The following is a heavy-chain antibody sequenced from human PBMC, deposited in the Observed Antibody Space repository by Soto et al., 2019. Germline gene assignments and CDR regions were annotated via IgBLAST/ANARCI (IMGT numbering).Heavy chain of an antibody. Sequence: GGSLRLSCAASGFTFSSYGMHWVRQAPGKGLEWVAVIWYDGSNKYYADSRKGRFTLSRDNSKNRLYLQMNSLRAEDTAVYYCARDVRAAAGTRNYYYYYGMDVWGQGTTVTVSS. J-gene: IGHJ6*02. D-gene: IGHD6-13*01. CDR1: GFTFSSYG. CDR2: IWYDGSNK. CDR3: ARDVRAAAGTRNYYYYYGMDV. V-gene: IGHV3-33*01.